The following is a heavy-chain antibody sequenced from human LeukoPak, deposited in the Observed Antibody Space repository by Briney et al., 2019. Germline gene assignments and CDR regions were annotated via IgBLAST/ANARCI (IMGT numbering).Heavy chain of an antibody. V-gene: IGHV1-69*04. CDR3: ARDEIVVVTATWDAFDI. J-gene: IGHJ3*02. CDR2: IIPIFGIA. D-gene: IGHD2-21*02. CDR1: GGTFSSYA. Sequence: ASVKVSCKASGGTFSSYAISWVRQAPGQGLEWMGRIIPIFGIANYAQKFQGRVTITADKSTSTAYMELSSLRSEDTAAYYCARDEIVVVTATWDAFDIWGRGTMVTVSS.